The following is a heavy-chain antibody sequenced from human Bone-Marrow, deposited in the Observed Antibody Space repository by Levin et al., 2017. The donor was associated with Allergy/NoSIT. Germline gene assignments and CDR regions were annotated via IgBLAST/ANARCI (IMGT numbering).Heavy chain of an antibody. V-gene: IGHV1-69*06. D-gene: IGHD3-3*01. CDR3: ARGRDYDFWRYGMDV. CDR2: IIPIFGTA. J-gene: IGHJ6*02. CDR1: GGTFSSYA. Sequence: RASVKVSCKASGGTFSSYAISWVRQAPGQGLEWMGGIIPIFGTANYAQKFQGRVTITADKSTSTAYMELSSLRSEDTAVYYCARGRDYDFWRYGMDVWGQGTTVTVSS.